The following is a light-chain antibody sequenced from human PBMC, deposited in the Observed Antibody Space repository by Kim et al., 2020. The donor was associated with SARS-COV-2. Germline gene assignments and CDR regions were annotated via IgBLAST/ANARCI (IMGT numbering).Light chain of an antibody. CDR2: GAS. V-gene: IGKV3-20*01. Sequence: YPGERATLSCRASQSISSTYLAWYQHKPGQAPRLLIYGASDRATGIPDRFSGSGSGTDFTLTISRLEPEDFAVYYCQQYGSSPPYTFGQGTKLEI. CDR1: QSISSTY. J-gene: IGKJ2*01. CDR3: QQYGSSPPYT.